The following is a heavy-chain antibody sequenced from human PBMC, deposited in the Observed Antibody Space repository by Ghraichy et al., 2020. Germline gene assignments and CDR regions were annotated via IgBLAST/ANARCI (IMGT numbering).Heavy chain of an antibody. J-gene: IGHJ4*02. V-gene: IGHV3-9*01. CDR1: GYICNAVA. Sequence: GGSLRLSWAGCGYICNAVAMYWVGHAPGKGMEWVSGISWNSGMIRYADSVEGRFTISRDNAKNSLYLEMNSLRVEDTALYYCAKDALPYLSDSTANYSNGGYFDFWGQGTLVTVSS. CDR2: ISWNSGMI. D-gene: IGHD3-22*01. CDR3: AKDALPYLSDSTANYSNGGYFDF.